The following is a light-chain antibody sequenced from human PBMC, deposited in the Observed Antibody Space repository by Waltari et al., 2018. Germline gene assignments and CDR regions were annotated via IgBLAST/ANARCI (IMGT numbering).Light chain of an antibody. CDR3: CSYAGISTWV. J-gene: IGLJ3*02. Sequence: QSALAQPASVSGSPGQSITISCTGSTSDVGSYNLVSWYQQHPGKAPKLIIYEVTKMASGISARFSGSKSGNTASLTISGLQAGDEGDYYCCSYAGISTWVFGGGTKVTVL. V-gene: IGLV2-23*02. CDR1: TSDVGSYNL. CDR2: EVT.